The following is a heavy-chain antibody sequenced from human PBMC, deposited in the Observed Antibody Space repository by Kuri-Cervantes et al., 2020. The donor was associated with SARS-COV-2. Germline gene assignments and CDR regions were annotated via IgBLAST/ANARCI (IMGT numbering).Heavy chain of an antibody. D-gene: IGHD3-22*01. V-gene: IGHV3-23*01. CDR3: TRSSGYAPYLDAFDM. J-gene: IGHJ3*02. CDR1: GFIFDTYA. CDR2: ISGTGGSST. Sequence: GESLKISCVASGFIFDTYAMSWVRQAPGKGLEWVSVISGTGGSSTFYADSVKGRFIISRDNSENTLHLQINGLRVDDTAVYFCTRSSGYAPYLDAFDMWGQGTTVTVSS.